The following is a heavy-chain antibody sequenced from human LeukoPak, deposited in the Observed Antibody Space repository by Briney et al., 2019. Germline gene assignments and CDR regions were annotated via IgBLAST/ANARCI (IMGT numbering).Heavy chain of an antibody. J-gene: IGHJ4*02. CDR3: ARVHYSSGWYYFGY. CDR2: ISYDGSNK. D-gene: IGHD6-19*01. Sequence: GGSLRLSCAASGFTFSIYAMHWVRQAPGKGLEWVAFISYDGSNKFYADSVRGRFTISRDNSKNTLYLQLKSLRAEDKAVYYCARVHYSSGWYYFGYWGQGTMVTVSS. V-gene: IGHV3-30*04. CDR1: GFTFSIYA.